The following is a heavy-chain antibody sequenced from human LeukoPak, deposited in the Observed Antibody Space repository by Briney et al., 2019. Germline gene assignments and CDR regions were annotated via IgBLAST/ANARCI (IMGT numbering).Heavy chain of an antibody. D-gene: IGHD3-22*01. J-gene: IGHJ5*02. CDR3: ARGKTDYYDSTAYRFDP. V-gene: IGHV1-2*02. CDR2: INPNSGGP. Sequence: GASVKVSCKASGYTFTGYYMHWVRQAPGQGLEWMGWINPNSGGPNYAPKFQGRVTMTSDTSISTAYMELSRLTSDDTAVYYCARGKTDYYDSTAYRFDPWGQGTLVTVSS. CDR1: GYTFTGYY.